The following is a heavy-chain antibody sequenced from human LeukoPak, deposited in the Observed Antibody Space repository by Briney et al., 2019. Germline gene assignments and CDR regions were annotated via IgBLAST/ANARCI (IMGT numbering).Heavy chain of an antibody. CDR3: ARGAWELLNAFDI. J-gene: IGHJ3*02. CDR2: ISSSSSYI. V-gene: IGHV3-21*01. CDR1: GFTFSSYS. D-gene: IGHD1-26*01. Sequence: GSLRLSCAASGFTFSSYSMNWVRQAPGKGLEWVSSISSSSSYIYYADSVKGRFTISRDNAKNSLYLQMNSLRAEDTAMYYCARGAWELLNAFDIWGQGTMVTVCS.